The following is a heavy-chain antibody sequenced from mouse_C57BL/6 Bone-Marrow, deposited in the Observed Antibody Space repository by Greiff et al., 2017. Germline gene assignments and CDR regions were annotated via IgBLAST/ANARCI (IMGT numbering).Heavy chain of an antibody. CDR3: ARSGPLGRSFDY. J-gene: IGHJ2*01. CDR1: GYTLPRYW. Sequence: QVQLQQPGAELVKPGASVKVSCKASGYTLPRYWVNWVKQGPGPGLEWDGDIYPTSGRTNYQEKFKGKAILTVDTSSNTAYMQLSSLTSEDSAVFYCARSGPLGRSFDYWGQGTTLTVSS. CDR2: IYPTSGRT. V-gene: IGHV1-55*01. D-gene: IGHD4-1*01.